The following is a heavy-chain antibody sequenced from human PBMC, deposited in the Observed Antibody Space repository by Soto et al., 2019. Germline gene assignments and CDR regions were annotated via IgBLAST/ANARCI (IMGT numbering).Heavy chain of an antibody. Sequence: LRLSCAASGFTFSSYAMSWVRQAPGKGLEWVSAISGSGGSTYYADSVKGRFTISRDNSKNTLYLQMNSLRAEDTAVYYCAKDRDSSSWYGRYYYGMDVWGQGTTVTVSS. D-gene: IGHD6-13*01. CDR2: ISGSGGST. J-gene: IGHJ6*02. CDR3: AKDRDSSSWYGRYYYGMDV. V-gene: IGHV3-23*01. CDR1: GFTFSSYA.